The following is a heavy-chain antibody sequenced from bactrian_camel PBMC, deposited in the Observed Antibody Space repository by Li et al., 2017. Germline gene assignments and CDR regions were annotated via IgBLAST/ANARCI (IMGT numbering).Heavy chain of an antibody. J-gene: IGHJ4*01. CDR1: GDTYTSGF. V-gene: IGHV3S26*01. D-gene: IGHD3*01. CDR3: TSVSGKPSPELTY. Sequence: VQLVESGGGSVQAGGSLRLSCTASGDTYTSGFMAWFRQAPGKRREGVAYIWTGDDSTTYRDYLKGRFTISQDNAKNALFLQMNNLQPEDTALYYCTSVSGKPSPELTYWGQGTQVTVS. CDR2: IWTGDDST.